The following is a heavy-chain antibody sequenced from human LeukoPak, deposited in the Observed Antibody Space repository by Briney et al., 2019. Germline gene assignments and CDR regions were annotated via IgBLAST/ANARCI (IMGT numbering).Heavy chain of an antibody. J-gene: IGHJ4*02. CDR1: GYTFTGYY. V-gene: IGHV1-2*02. Sequence: ASVKVSCKASGYTFTGYYMHWVRQAPGQGLEGMGWINPNSGGTNYAQKFQGRVTMTRDTSSSTAYMELSRLRSDDTAVYFCARDGADMYYYDSTGYYYLDYWGQGTLVTVSS. CDR3: ARDGADMYYYDSTGYYYLDY. CDR2: INPNSGGT. D-gene: IGHD3-22*01.